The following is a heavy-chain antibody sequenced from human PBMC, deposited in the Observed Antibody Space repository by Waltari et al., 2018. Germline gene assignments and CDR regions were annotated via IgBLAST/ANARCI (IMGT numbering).Heavy chain of an antibody. CDR2: IYPQDSET. CDR1: GYNFDTHW. Sequence: EVQLVQSEAEVKRPGESLKISCTTSGYNFDTHWIGWVRQRPGKGLEWIGSIYPQDSETLYSPAVEGQVTISVDKSIRTAYLEWDSLKASDTAFYFCARHGVVRITTIWFGPWGQGTSVTVSS. V-gene: IGHV5-51*01. CDR3: ARHGVVRITTIWFGP. D-gene: IGHD3-10*01. J-gene: IGHJ5*02.